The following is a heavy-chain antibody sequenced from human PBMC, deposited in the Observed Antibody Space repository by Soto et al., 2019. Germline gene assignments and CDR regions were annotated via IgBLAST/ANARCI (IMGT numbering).Heavy chain of an antibody. CDR2: IRSKPNSYAT. V-gene: IGHV3-73*01. CDR1: GFSFSGSA. Sequence: SLRLSCAASGFSFSGSAMHWVRQASGKGLEWVGRIRSKPNSYATSYAASVKGRFTISRDDSKNTAYLQMNSLKTEDTAVYYCTRTTAQFQLLSPPVWGQGTTVTVSS. D-gene: IGHD2-2*01. J-gene: IGHJ6*02. CDR3: TRTTAQFQLLSPPV.